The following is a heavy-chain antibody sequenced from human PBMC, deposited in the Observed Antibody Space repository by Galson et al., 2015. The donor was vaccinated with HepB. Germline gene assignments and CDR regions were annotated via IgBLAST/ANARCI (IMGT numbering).Heavy chain of an antibody. CDR1: GFTFSSYA. CDR3: AKDGLTGEGKDY. CDR2: ISGSGGST. V-gene: IGHV3-23*01. J-gene: IGHJ4*02. Sequence: SLRLSCAASGFTFSSYAMSWVRQAPGKGLEWVSAISGSGGSTYYADSVKGRFPISRDNSKSTPYLQMNSLRAEDRAVYYCAKDGLTGEGKDYWGQGTLVTVSS. D-gene: IGHD3-9*01.